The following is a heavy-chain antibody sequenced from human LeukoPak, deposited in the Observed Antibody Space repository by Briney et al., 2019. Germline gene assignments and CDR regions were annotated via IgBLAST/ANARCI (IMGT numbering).Heavy chain of an antibody. V-gene: IGHV1-69*13. CDR2: IIPIFGTA. Sequence: GASVKVSCKASGGTFSSYAISWVRQAPGQGLEWMGGIIPIFGTANYAQKFQGRVTITADESTSTAYMELSSLRSEDTAVYYCARVMAAASYNWFDPWGQGTLVTVSS. J-gene: IGHJ5*02. CDR3: ARVMAAASYNWFDP. D-gene: IGHD6-13*01. CDR1: GGTFSSYA.